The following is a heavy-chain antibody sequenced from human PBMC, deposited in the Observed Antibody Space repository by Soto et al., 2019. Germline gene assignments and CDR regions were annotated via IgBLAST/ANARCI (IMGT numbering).Heavy chain of an antibody. CDR1: VFTFSSYA. D-gene: IGHD3-22*01. CDR2: ISGSGGST. CDR3: AKVRYYYDSSDSFDY. V-gene: IGHV3-23*01. Sequence: GSLRISCAASVFTFSSYAMSWVRQAPGKGLEWVSAISGSGGSTYYADSVKGRFTISRDNSKNTLYLQMNSLRAEDTAVYYCAKVRYYYDSSDSFDYWGQGTLVTVSS. J-gene: IGHJ4*02.